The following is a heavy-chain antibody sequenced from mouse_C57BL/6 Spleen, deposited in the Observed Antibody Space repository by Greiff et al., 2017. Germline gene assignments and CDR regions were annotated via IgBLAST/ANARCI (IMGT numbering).Heavy chain of an antibody. CDR3: ARGTTMVAYFDY. Sequence: VQLQESGPGLVAPSQSLSITCTVSGFSLTSYAISWVRQPPGKGLEWLGVIWPGGGTNYNSALKSRLSISKDNSKSQVFVKMNSLQTDDTARYYCARGTTMVAYFDYWGQGTTRTVSS. CDR1: GFSLTSYA. CDR2: IWPGGGT. J-gene: IGHJ2*01. D-gene: IGHD2-2*01. V-gene: IGHV2-9-1*01.